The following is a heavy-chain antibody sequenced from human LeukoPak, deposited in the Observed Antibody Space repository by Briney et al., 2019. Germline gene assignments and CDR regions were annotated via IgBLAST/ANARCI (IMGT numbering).Heavy chain of an antibody. Sequence: ASVKVSCKASGYTFTSYYMHWVRQAPGQGLEWMGIINPSGGSTSYAQQFQGRVTMTRDTSTSTVYMELSSLTSEDTAVYYCARGSFWSGYYIVTDYWGQGTLVTVSS. J-gene: IGHJ4*02. CDR2: INPSGGST. CDR3: ARGSFWSGYYIVTDY. CDR1: GYTFTSYY. V-gene: IGHV1-46*03. D-gene: IGHD3-3*01.